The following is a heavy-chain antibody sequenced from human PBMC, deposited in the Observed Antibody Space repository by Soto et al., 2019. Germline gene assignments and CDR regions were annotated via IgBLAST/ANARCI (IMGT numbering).Heavy chain of an antibody. CDR1: VYTFTSYA. V-gene: IGHV1-3*01. CDR2: INAGNGNT. D-gene: IGHD3-10*01. Sequence: ASVKVSCKASVYTFTSYAMHWVRQAPGQRLEWMGWINAGNGNTKYSQKFQGRVTITRDTSASTAYMELSSLRSEDTAVYYCARARSGSGFHWFDPWGQGTLVTVSS. J-gene: IGHJ5*02. CDR3: ARARSGSGFHWFDP.